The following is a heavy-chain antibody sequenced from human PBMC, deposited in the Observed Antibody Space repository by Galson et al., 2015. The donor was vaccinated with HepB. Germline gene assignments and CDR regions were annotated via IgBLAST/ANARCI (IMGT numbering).Heavy chain of an antibody. J-gene: IGHJ6*02. CDR3: ARLRRIESAALYYYGLDV. V-gene: IGHV4-34*01. Sequence: ETLSLTCTLSGGSFTGYFWSWIRQSPGKGLEWIGDINHGGRTINNPSLKSRVTMSVDTSKNQMSLKLRSLTAADTGVYYCARLRRIESAALYYYGLDVWGQGTTVTVSS. CDR2: INHGGRT. CDR1: GGSFTGYF. D-gene: IGHD2-2*01.